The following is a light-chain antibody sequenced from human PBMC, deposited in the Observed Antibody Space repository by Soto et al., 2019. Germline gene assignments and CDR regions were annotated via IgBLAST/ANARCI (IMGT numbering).Light chain of an antibody. Sequence: DIQMTQSPSSLSASVRDRVTITCRASQSISSYLNWYQQKPGKAPKLLIYAASSLQSGVPSRFSGSGSGTDFTLTISSLQPEDFATYYCQQCYSTPYTFGQGTKLEIK. CDR3: QQCYSTPYT. CDR2: AAS. CDR1: QSISSY. J-gene: IGKJ2*01. V-gene: IGKV1-39*01.